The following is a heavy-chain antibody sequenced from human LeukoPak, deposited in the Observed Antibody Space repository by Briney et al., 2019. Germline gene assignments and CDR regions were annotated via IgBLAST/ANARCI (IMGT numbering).Heavy chain of an antibody. CDR2: IYYSGST. Sequence: SETLSLTCTVSGGSISSSSYYWGWIRQPPGKGLEWIGSIYYSGSTYYNPSLKSRVTISVDTSKNQFSLKLSSVTAADTAVYYCAREVGKGIDYWGQGTLVTVSS. CDR3: AREVGKGIDY. V-gene: IGHV4-39*07. CDR1: GGSISSSSYY. D-gene: IGHD1-26*01. J-gene: IGHJ4*02.